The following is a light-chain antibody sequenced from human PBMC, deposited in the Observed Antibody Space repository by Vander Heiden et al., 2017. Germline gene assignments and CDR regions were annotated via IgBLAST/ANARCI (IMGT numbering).Light chain of an antibody. CDR2: KGS. V-gene: IGKV2-30*01. CDR1: QSLVYSDGNTY. J-gene: IGKJ1*01. Sequence: EVVMTPSPLSLPVTLGQPASIPCRSSQSLVYSDGNTYVNWFQQRPGQSPRRLMNKGSNRDSGVPDRFSGSGSGTDFTLKISRVEAEDVGVYYCRQGKYWPWTFGQGTKVEIK. CDR3: RQGKYWPWT.